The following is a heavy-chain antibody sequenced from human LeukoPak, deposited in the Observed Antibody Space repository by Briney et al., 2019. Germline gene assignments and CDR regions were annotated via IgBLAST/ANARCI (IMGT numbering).Heavy chain of an antibody. D-gene: IGHD5-18*01. CDR3: AKEKLTGYIYGNFDS. V-gene: IGHV3-30*18. Sequence: GRSLRLSCAASGFTFSAYGMHWVRQAPGKGLEWVAVIPYDGSNNYYADSVKGRFTISRDNSKNTLYLQMNSLRAEDTAVYYCAKEKLTGYIYGNFDSWGQGTLVTVSS. J-gene: IGHJ4*02. CDR1: GFTFSAYG. CDR2: IPYDGSNN.